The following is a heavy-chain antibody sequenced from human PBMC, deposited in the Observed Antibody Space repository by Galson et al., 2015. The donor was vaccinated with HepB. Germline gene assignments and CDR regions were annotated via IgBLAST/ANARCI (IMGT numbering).Heavy chain of an antibody. J-gene: IGHJ5*01. CDR3: ARADDFWSGYRDAGTSRWFDS. V-gene: IGHV1-69*10. CDR2: ISPILGIP. D-gene: IGHD3-3*01. CDR1: GDSFSIYA. Sequence: SVKVSCKASGDSFSIYAMSWVRQAPGQGLEWMGGISPILGIPNYAQKFQARVTITADKSTGTAFMELSSLRYEDTAVYYCARADDFWSGYRDAGTSRWFDSWGQGTLVIVSS.